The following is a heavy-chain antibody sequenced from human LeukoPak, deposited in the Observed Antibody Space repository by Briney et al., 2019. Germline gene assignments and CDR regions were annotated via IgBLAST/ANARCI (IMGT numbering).Heavy chain of an antibody. CDR1: GFTFSSYA. D-gene: IGHD3-22*01. V-gene: IGHV3-23*01. CDR2: ISGSGGST. CDR3: ASGYDSSGYYLVDY. J-gene: IGHJ4*02. Sequence: GGSLRLSCAASGFTFSSYAMSWVRQAPGKGLGWVSAISGSGGSTYYADSVKGRFTISRDNSKNTLYLQMNSLRAEDTAVYYCASGYDSSGYYLVDYWGQGTLVTVSS.